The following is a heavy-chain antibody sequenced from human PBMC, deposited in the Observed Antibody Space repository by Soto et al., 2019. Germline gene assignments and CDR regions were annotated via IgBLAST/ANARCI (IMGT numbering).Heavy chain of an antibody. D-gene: IGHD5-18*01. Sequence: PGGSLRLSCAASGFTFSSYSMSLVRQAPGKGLECVAAISGSGGSTYYADSVKGRFTISRDNYKNTLYLQMNSLRAEDTAVYYCAKYSATAMGHFDYWGKGTLVTVSS. CDR3: AKYSATAMGHFDY. CDR1: GFTFSSYS. J-gene: IGHJ4*02. V-gene: IGHV3-23*01. CDR2: ISGSGGST.